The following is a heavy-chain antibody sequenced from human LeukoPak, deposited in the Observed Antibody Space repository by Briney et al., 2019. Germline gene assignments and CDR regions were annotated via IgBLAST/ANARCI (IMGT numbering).Heavy chain of an antibody. CDR1: GYTFTSYY. J-gene: IGHJ5*02. CDR2: INPSGGST. V-gene: IGHV1-46*01. D-gene: IGHD6-6*01. CDR3: ARALFEYSSSRDANWFDP. Sequence: ASVKVSCKASGYTFTSYYIHWVRQAPGQGLEWMGIINPSGGSTSHAQKFQGRVTMTRDTSTSTVYMELSSLRSEDTAVYYCARALFEYSSSRDANWFDPWGQGTLVTVSS.